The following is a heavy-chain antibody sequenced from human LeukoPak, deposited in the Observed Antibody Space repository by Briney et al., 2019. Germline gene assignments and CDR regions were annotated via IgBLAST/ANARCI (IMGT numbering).Heavy chain of an antibody. V-gene: IGHV4-61*02. Sequence: SQTLSLTCTVSGGSISSGSYYWSWIRQPAGKGLEWIVRIYTSGSTNYNPSLKTRVTISVDTSKNQFSLKLSSVTAADTAVYYCARVLAYYYDSSGYYKNYAFDIWGQGTMVTVSS. D-gene: IGHD3-22*01. J-gene: IGHJ3*02. CDR3: ARVLAYYYDSSGYYKNYAFDI. CDR1: GGSISSGSYY. CDR2: IYTSGST.